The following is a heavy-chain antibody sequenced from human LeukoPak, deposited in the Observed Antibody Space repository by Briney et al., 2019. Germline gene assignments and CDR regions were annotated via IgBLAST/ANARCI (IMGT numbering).Heavy chain of an antibody. CDR1: GFPFSTYG. V-gene: IGHV3-21*01. Sequence: GGSLRLSCAASGFPFSTYGMNWVRQAPGKGLEWVSSISSSSDYIYYADSVKGRFTVSRDNSKSSLYLQMDSLRAEDSTVYYCTTDFVPDTMSYSFDIWGQGTLVTVSS. J-gene: IGHJ3*02. D-gene: IGHD3-10*02. CDR3: TTDFVPDTMSYSFDI. CDR2: ISSSSDYI.